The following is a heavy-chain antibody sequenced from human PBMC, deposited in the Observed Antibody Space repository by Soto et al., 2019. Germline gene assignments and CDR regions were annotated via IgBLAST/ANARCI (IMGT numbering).Heavy chain of an antibody. CDR1: GFTFSSYG. Sequence: GGSLRLSCAASGFTFSSYGMHWVLQAPCKGLEWVAVIWYDGSNKYYADSVKGRFTISRDNSKNTLYLQMNSLRAEDTAVYYCERDEAVAEVWDYYYGMDVWGQRTTVIFTS. J-gene: IGHJ6*02. CDR3: ERDEAVAEVWDYYYGMDV. D-gene: IGHD6-19*01. V-gene: IGHV3-33*01. CDR2: IWYDGSNK.